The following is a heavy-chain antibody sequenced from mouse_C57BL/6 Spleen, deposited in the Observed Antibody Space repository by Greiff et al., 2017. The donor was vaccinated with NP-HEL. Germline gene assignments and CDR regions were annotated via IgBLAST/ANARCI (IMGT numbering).Heavy chain of an antibody. CDR2: IDPETGGT. CDR3: TRSDDGYSDWYFDV. D-gene: IGHD2-3*01. Sequence: QVQLKQSGAELVRPGASVTLSCKASGYTFTDYEMHWVKQTPVHGLEWIGAIDPETGGTAYNQKFKGKAILTADKSSSTAYMELRSLTSEDSAVYYCTRSDDGYSDWYFDVWGTGTTVTVSS. J-gene: IGHJ1*03. V-gene: IGHV1-15*01. CDR1: GYTFTDYE.